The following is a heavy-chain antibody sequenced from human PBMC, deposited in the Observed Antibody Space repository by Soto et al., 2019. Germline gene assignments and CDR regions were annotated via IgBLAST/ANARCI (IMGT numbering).Heavy chain of an antibody. J-gene: IGHJ5*02. D-gene: IGHD3-3*01. Sequence: GGSLRLSCAASGFTFSSYSMNWVRQAPGKGLEWVSSISSSSSYIYYADSVKGRFTISRDNAKNPLYLQMNSLRAEDTAVYYCARDRSYDFWSSSGPWGQGTLVTVSS. V-gene: IGHV3-21*01. CDR3: ARDRSYDFWSSSGP. CDR1: GFTFSSYS. CDR2: ISSSSSYI.